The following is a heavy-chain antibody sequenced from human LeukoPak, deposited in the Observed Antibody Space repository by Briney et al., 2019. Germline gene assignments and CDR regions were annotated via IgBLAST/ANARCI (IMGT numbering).Heavy chain of an antibody. CDR1: GGSISSYY. V-gene: IGHV4-34*01. CDR2: INHSGST. Sequence: SETLSLTCTVSGGSISSYYWSWIRQPPGKGLEWIGEINHSGSTNYNPSLKSRVTISVGTSKNQFSLKLSSVTAADTAVYYCASATFRYYYYGMDVWGQGTTVTVSS. D-gene: IGHD3-16*01. CDR3: ASATFRYYYYGMDV. J-gene: IGHJ6*02.